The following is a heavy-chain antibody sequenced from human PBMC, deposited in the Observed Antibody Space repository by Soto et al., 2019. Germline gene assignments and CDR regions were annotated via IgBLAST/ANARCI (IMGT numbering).Heavy chain of an antibody. Sequence: GGSLRLSCTASGFTFKTHAMSWVRQAPGKGLEWVSSISVTGGGTYYADSVRGRFTISRDNSKNSLYLQMNSLRAEDTAVYYCARYQDYYGSGSYYHYYYYYYGMDVWGQGTTVTVSS. J-gene: IGHJ6*02. CDR3: ARYQDYYGSGSYYHYYYYYYGMDV. CDR2: ISVTGGGT. CDR1: GFTFKTHA. V-gene: IGHV3-23*01. D-gene: IGHD3-10*01.